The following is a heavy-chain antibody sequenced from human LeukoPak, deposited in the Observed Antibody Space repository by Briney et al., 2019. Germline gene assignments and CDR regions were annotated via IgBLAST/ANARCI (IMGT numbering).Heavy chain of an antibody. V-gene: IGHV3-7*01. CDR3: ARDFSGEFDY. D-gene: IGHD3-10*01. CDR2: IDLDGSET. J-gene: IGHJ4*02. Sequence: GRSLRLSCAASGFTFSSYGMHWVRQAPGKGLEWVANIDLDGSETYYVDSVKGRFTVSRDNARNSLSLQMNSLRAEDAAVYYCARDFSGEFDYWGQGTLVTVSS. CDR1: GFTFSSYG.